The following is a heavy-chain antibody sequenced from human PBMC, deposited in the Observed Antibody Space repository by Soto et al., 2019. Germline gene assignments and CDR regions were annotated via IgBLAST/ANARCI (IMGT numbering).Heavy chain of an antibody. CDR2: IIPVSDTS. CDR1: GGTFNNYG. V-gene: IGHV1-69*13. CDR3: TRDPSPGGNSWWFDS. D-gene: IGHD2-21*01. J-gene: IGHJ5*01. Sequence: QVQLVQSGAEVKKPGSSVKVSCKAPGGTFNNYGISWVRQAPGQGLEWMGGIIPVSDTSNYAQKFQGRVTIXXDXSXXTAYMELSSLRFEDTAVYYCTRDPSPGGNSWWFDSWGQGTLVTVSS.